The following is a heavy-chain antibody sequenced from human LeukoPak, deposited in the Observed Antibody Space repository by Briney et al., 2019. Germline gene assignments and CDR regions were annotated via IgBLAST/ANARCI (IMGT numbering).Heavy chain of an antibody. Sequence: SETLSLTCAVYGGSFSGYYWSWIRQPPGKGLEWIGYIYYSGSTNYNPSLKSRVTISVDTSKNQFSLKLSSVTAADTAVYYCARVGDVTMVRGVIILNWFDPWGQGTLVTVSS. D-gene: IGHD3-10*01. V-gene: IGHV4-59*01. CDR1: GGSFSGYY. J-gene: IGHJ5*02. CDR2: IYYSGST. CDR3: ARVGDVTMVRGVIILNWFDP.